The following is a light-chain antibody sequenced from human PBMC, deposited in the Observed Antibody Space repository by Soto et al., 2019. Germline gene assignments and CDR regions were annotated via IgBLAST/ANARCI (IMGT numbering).Light chain of an antibody. CDR3: QQRSKWPIT. CDR2: GAS. V-gene: IGKV3D-20*02. Sequence: EIVLTQAPAPLSLSPGEGATLPCRASQSVSSSYLAWYQQKPGQAPRLPIYGASSRATGIPARFSGSGSGTDFTLTISRLEPEDFAVYYCQQRSKWPITFGQGTRLEI. CDR1: QSVSSSY. J-gene: IGKJ5*01.